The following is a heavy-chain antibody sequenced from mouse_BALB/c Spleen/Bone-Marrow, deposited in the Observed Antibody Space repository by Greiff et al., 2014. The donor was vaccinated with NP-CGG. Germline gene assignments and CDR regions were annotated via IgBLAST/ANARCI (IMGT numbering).Heavy chain of an antibody. CDR1: GYTFTSYV. CDR3: ARKVWYYAMDY. Sequence: EVQVVESGPELVKPGASVKMSCKASGYTFTSYVMHWVKQKPGQGLEWIGYINPYNDGTKYNEKFKGKATPTSDKSSSTAYMELSSLTSEDSAVYYCARKVWYYAMDYWGQGTSVTVSS. J-gene: IGHJ4*01. V-gene: IGHV1-14*01. D-gene: IGHD2-10*02. CDR2: INPYNDGT.